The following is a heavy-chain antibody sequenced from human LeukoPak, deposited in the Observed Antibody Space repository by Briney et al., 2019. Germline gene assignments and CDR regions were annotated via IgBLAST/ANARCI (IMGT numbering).Heavy chain of an antibody. CDR3: ARGPPYYDILTGYYYYYYYYMDV. J-gene: IGHJ6*03. Sequence: ASVKVSCKASGYTFTSYGISWVRQAPGQGLEWMGWISAYNGNTNYAQKLQGRVTMTTDTSTSTAYMELRSLRSDDTAVYYCARGPPYYDILTGYYYYYYYYMDVWGKGTTVTISS. D-gene: IGHD3-9*01. V-gene: IGHV1-18*01. CDR2: ISAYNGNT. CDR1: GYTFTSYG.